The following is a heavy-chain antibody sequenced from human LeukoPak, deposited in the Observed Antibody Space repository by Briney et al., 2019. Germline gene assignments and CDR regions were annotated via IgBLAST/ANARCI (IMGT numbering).Heavy chain of an antibody. CDR3: ARDAIVRDYSNSDY. CDR1: GYTFTGYY. V-gene: IGHV1-2*02. J-gene: IGHJ4*02. CDR2: VNPNSGGT. Sequence: GASVKVSCKASGYTFTGYYIHWVRQAPGQGLEWMGWVNPNSGGTNYAQKFQGRVTMTRDTSISTAYMELSRLKSDDTAVYYCARDAIVRDYSNSDYWGQGTLVTVSS. D-gene: IGHD4-11*01.